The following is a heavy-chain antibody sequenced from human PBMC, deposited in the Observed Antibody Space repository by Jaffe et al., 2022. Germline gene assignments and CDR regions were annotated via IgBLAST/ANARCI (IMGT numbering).Heavy chain of an antibody. CDR3: SRDVNRRRSDLPWGY. CDR2: ISTSSSTI. J-gene: IGHJ4*02. Sequence: EVQLVESGGGLVQPGGSLRLSCAASGFNFNDYEMNWVRQAPGKGLEWVSYISTSSSTIYYADSVKGRFTISRDDAKNSLYLQMNSLRAEDTAVYYCSRDVNRRRSDLPWGYWGQGTLVTVSS. D-gene: IGHD3-16*01. V-gene: IGHV3-48*03. CDR1: GFNFNDYE.